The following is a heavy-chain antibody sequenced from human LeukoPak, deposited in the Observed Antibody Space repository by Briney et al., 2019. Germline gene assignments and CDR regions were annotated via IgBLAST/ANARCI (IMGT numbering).Heavy chain of an antibody. D-gene: IGHD6-6*01. CDR2: INPNSGGT. CDR3: ARRSIAALRLDY. V-gene: IGHV1-2*02. J-gene: IGHJ4*02. Sequence: ASVKVSCKASGYTFTGYYMHWVRQAPGQGLEWMGWINPNSGGTNYAQKFQGRVTMTRDTSISTAYMELSRLRSGDTAVYYCARRSIAALRLDYWGQGTLVTVSS. CDR1: GYTFTGYY.